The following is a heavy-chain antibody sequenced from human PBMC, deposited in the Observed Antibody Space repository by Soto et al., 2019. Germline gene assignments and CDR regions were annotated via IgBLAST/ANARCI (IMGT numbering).Heavy chain of an antibody. CDR2: ISGSGGST. V-gene: IGHV3-23*01. Sequence: EVQLLESGGGLVQPGGSLRLSCAASGFTFSSYAMNWVRQAPGKGLEWVSVISGSGGSTYYADSVKGRVTISRDNSKNTLYLQMNSLRAEDTAVYYCAKRNYGSEFDYWGQGTLVTVSS. D-gene: IGHD3-10*01. CDR1: GFTFSSYA. J-gene: IGHJ4*02. CDR3: AKRNYGSEFDY.